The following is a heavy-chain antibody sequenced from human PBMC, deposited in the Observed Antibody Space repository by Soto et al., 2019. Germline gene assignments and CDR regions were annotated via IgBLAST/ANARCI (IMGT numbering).Heavy chain of an antibody. CDR3: KARGSSWSDDAFDI. J-gene: IGHJ3*02. V-gene: IGHV1-69*13. D-gene: IGHD6-13*01. CDR1: GGTFSSFA. CDR2: IIPIFGTA. Sequence: SVKVSCKASGGTFSSFAINWVRQAPGQGLEWMGGIIPIFGTANYAQKFQGRVTITADASTTTAYMELSSLRSEDTAVYYCKARGSSWSDDAFDIWGQGTMVTVSS.